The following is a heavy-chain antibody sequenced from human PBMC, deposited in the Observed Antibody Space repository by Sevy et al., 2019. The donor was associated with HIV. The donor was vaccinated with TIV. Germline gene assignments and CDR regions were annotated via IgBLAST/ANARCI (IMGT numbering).Heavy chain of an antibody. D-gene: IGHD3-10*01. CDR1: GYTFTSYG. V-gene: IGHV1-18*01. CDR2: ISAYNGNT. J-gene: IGHJ6*02. Sequence: ASVKVSCKASGYTFTSYGISWVRQAPGQGLEWMGWISAYNGNTNYAQKLQGRVTMTTDTSTSTAYMELRSLRSDDTAVYYCARDFQTMVRGVILYYYGMDVWGQGTTVTVSS. CDR3: ARDFQTMVRGVILYYYGMDV.